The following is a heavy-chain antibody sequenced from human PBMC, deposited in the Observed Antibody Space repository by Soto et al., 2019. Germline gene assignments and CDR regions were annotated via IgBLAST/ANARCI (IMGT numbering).Heavy chain of an antibody. CDR1: GFTFSSYA. CDR2: ISGSGGST. J-gene: IGHJ4*02. V-gene: IGHV3-23*01. Sequence: PGGSLRLSCAASGFTFSSYAMSWVRQTPVKGLEWVSVISGSGGSTYYADSVKGRFTISRDNSKNTLYLQMNSLRAEDTAVYYCAKDGGIAAAGGGYYFDYWGQGTLVSVSS. D-gene: IGHD6-13*01. CDR3: AKDGGIAAAGGGYYFDY.